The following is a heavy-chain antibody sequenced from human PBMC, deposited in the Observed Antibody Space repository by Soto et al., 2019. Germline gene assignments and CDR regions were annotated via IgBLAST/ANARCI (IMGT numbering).Heavy chain of an antibody. Sequence: QITLKESGPTLVKPTQTLTLTCTFSGFSLSTSGVGVGWIRQPPGKALEWLGIIYWDDDKRYNPSLKSRLTITKATSKNRVVLTMANMDPVDTATYYCAHDAPLDYAMDVWGQGTTVTVSS. J-gene: IGHJ6*02. CDR3: AHDAPLDYAMDV. CDR2: IYWDDDK. CDR1: GFSLSTSGVG. D-gene: IGHD1-1*01. V-gene: IGHV2-5*02.